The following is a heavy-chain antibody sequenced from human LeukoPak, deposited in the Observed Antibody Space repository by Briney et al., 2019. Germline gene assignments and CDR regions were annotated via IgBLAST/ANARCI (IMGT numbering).Heavy chain of an antibody. CDR3: ARSITMIVVVPFDY. CDR1: GFTFSSYS. CDR2: ISSGSSTI. J-gene: IGHJ4*02. Sequence: GGSLRLSCAASGFTFSSYSMNWVRQAPGKGLEWVSYISSGSSTIYYADSVKGRFTVSRDNAKNSLYLQMNSLRAEDTAVYYCARSITMIVVVPFDYWGQGTLVTVSS. V-gene: IGHV3-48*01. D-gene: IGHD3-22*01.